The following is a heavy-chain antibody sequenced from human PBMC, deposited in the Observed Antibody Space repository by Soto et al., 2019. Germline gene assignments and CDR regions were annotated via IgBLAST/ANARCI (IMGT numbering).Heavy chain of an antibody. Sequence: GGSLRLSCAASGFSVRSSHMSWVRQAPGKGLEWVSIIYSGGETYFAVSVKGRFTISRDNSKNTLYLQMNSLRVEDTAIYYCAKRVVDRGADSWGQGTVVTVSS. V-gene: IGHV3-53*01. J-gene: IGHJ4*02. CDR1: GFSVRSSH. CDR3: AKRVVDRGADS. D-gene: IGHD3-16*02. CDR2: IYSGGET.